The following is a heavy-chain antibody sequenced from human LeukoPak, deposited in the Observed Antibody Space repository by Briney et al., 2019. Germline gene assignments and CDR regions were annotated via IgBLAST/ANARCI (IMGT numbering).Heavy chain of an antibody. CDR3: ARDGWFVELSPYYFDC. Sequence: GGSLRLSCAASGFIFSSYSMNWVRQAPGKGLEWVSSISSSSSTMYFADSVKGRFTIPRDNAKNSLYLQMNSLRAEDTAVYYCARDGWFVELSPYYFDCWGQGTLVTVSS. CDR1: GFIFSSYS. CDR2: ISSSSSTM. D-gene: IGHD3-10*01. V-gene: IGHV3-48*01. J-gene: IGHJ4*02.